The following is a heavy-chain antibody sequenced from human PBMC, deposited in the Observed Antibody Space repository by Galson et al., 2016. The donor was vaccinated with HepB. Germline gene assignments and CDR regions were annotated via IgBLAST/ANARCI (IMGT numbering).Heavy chain of an antibody. CDR3: ARRERWAQFRRAFDI. D-gene: IGHD1-26*01. CDR1: GGPFSGFY. Sequence: ETLSLTCAVSGGPFSGFYWSWIRQPPGKGLEWIGEINHAGTTNYKPSLKSRATISVDTSKNQISLRLTSVTAADTAIYFCARRERWAQFRRAFDIWGQGTMVTVSS. CDR2: INHAGTT. J-gene: IGHJ3*02. V-gene: IGHV4-34*01.